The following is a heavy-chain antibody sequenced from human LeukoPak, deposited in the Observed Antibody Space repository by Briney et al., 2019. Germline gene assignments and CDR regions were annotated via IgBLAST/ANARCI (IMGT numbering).Heavy chain of an antibody. V-gene: IGHV3-23*01. CDR3: ARVNRIPPPLGENYYYYYMDV. CDR1: GFTFDDYA. D-gene: IGHD3-16*01. J-gene: IGHJ6*03. Sequence: PGGSLRLSCAASGFTFDDYAMNWVRQVPGRGLEWVSAISGSGVSTYYADSVKGRFTISRDNSKNTLYLQMNSLRAEDTAVYYCARVNRIPPPLGENYYYYYMDVWGKGTTVTVSS. CDR2: ISGSGVST.